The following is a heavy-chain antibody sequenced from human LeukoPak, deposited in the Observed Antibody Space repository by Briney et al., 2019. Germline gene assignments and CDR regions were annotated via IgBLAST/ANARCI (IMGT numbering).Heavy chain of an antibody. CDR1: GFTFSDYT. D-gene: IGHD3-22*01. V-gene: IGHV3-48*01. Sequence: GGSLRLSCAASGFTFSDYTMNWVRQAPRKGLEWVSYISSSSTIINYADSVKGRFTISRDNAKNSLYLQMNSLRAEDTAVYYCARGDYYDSSGYYSTYWGQGTLVTVSS. CDR2: ISSSSTII. J-gene: IGHJ4*02. CDR3: ARGDYYDSSGYYSTY.